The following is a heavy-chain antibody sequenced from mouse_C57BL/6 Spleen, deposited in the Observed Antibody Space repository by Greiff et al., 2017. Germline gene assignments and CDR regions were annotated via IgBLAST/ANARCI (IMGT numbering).Heavy chain of an antibody. D-gene: IGHD1-1*01. V-gene: IGHV3-1*01. CDR2: ISYSGST. Sequence: EVKLVESGPGMVKPSQSLSLPCTVTGYSITSGYDWHWIRHFPGNKLEWMGYISYSGSTNYNPSLKSRISITHDTSKNHFFLKLNSVTTEDTATYYCARAGSSYRYYAMDYWGQGTSVTVSS. J-gene: IGHJ4*01. CDR1: GYSITSGYD. CDR3: ARAGSSYRYYAMDY.